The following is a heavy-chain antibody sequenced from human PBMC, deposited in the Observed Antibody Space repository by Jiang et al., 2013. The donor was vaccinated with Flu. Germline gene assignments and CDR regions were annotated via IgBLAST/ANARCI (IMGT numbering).Heavy chain of an antibody. V-gene: IGHV2-70*04. D-gene: IGHD1-26*01. Sequence: TLTLTCTFSGFPLNTPGMRVSWIRQPPGKAPEWLARIDWDDDEFYSPFLRPRLSISKDTSKNQVVLTMTNMEPADTATYYCTRMGVGAIGYWGVDVWGQGTTVTVS. CDR3: TRMGVGAIGYWGVDV. J-gene: IGHJ6*02. CDR1: GFPLNTPGMR. CDR2: IDWDDDE.